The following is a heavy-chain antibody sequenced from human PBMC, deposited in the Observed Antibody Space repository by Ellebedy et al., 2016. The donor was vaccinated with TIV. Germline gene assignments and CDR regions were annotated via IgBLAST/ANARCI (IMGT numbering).Heavy chain of an antibody. CDR3: ARTRGYSGYDSYGMDV. CDR1: GYTFTGYY. V-gene: IGHV1-2*02. CDR2: INPNSGGT. D-gene: IGHD5-12*01. J-gene: IGHJ6*02. Sequence: AASVKVSCKASGYTFTGYYMHWVRQAPGQGLEWMGWINPNSGGTNYAQKFQGRVTMTSDTSISTAYMELSRLRSDDTAVYYCARTRGYSGYDSYGMDVWGQGTTVTVSS.